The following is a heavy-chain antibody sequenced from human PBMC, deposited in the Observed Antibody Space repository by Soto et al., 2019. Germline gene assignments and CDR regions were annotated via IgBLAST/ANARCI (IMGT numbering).Heavy chain of an antibody. CDR3: ARDLYYYGSGSPWFDP. V-gene: IGHV3-48*02. CDR1: GFTFSSYS. Sequence: GGSLRLSCAASGFTFSSYSMNWVRQAPGKGLEWVSYISSSSSTIYYADSVKGRFTISRDNAKNSLYLQMNSLRDEDTAVYYCARDLYYYGSGSPWFDPWGQGTLVTVSS. D-gene: IGHD3-10*01. CDR2: ISSSSSTI. J-gene: IGHJ5*02.